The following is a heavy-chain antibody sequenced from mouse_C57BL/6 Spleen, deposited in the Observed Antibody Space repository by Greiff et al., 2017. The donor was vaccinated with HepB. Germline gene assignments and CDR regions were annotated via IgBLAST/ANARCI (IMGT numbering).Heavy chain of an antibody. CDR2: IYPGDGDT. J-gene: IGHJ2*01. CDR3: AREGEYSNRGYLDY. D-gene: IGHD5-2*01. CDR1: GYAFSSSW. Sequence: QVQLQQSGPELVKPGASVKISCKASGYAFSSSWMNWVKQRPGKGLEWMGRIYPGDGDTNYNGKFKAKTTLTGDKSSSTAYMQLSSLTSEDSAVYVCAREGEYSNRGYLDYWGKGTTLTVSS. V-gene: IGHV1-82*01.